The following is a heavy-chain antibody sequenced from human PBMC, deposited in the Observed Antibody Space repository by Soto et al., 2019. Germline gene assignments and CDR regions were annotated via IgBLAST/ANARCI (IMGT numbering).Heavy chain of an antibody. CDR2: ISAYNGNT. D-gene: IGHD3-3*01. CDR1: GYTFTSYG. V-gene: IGHV1-18*01. J-gene: IGHJ5*02. Sequence: ASVKVSCKASGYTFTSYGISWVRQAPGQGLEWMGWISAYNGNTNYAQKLQGRVTMTTDTSTSTAYMELRSLRSDDTAVYYCARDGRWFWRGFYPGRWFDPWGQGTLVTVSS. CDR3: ARDGRWFWRGFYPGRWFDP.